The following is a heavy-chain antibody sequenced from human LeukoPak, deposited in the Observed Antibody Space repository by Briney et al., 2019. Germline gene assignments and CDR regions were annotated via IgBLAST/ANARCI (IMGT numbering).Heavy chain of an antibody. D-gene: IGHD3-10*01. CDR2: IYYSGST. CDR1: GGSISSYY. V-gene: IGHV4-59*01. CDR3: ARVGRDSGYFDY. Sequence: SETLSLTCTVSGGSISSYYWSWIRQPLGKGLEWIGYIYYSGSTNYNPSLKSRVTISVDTSKNQFSLKLSSVTAADTAVYYCARVGRDSGYFDYWGQGTLVTVSS. J-gene: IGHJ4*02.